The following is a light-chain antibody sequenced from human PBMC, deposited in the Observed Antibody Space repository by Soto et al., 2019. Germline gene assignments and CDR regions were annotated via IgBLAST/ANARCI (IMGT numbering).Light chain of an antibody. CDR1: QTVISSS. J-gene: IGKJ1*01. CDR3: QQYGSSPTWT. Sequence: EIVLTQSPGTLSLSPGERATLSCRASQTVISSSLAWFQQKPGQAPRLLIYDASNRATGIPDRFSGSGSGTDFTLTISRLEPEDSAVYFCQQYGSSPTWTFGQGTKVDIK. V-gene: IGKV3-20*01. CDR2: DAS.